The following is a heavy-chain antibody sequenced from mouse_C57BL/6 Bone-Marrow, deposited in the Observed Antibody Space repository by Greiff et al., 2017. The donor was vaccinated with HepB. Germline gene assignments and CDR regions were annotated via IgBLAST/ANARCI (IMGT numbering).Heavy chain of an antibody. J-gene: IGHJ3*01. CDR2: FYPGSGSI. Sequence: QVHVKQSGAELVKPGASVKLSCKASGYTFTEYTIHWVKQRSGQGLEWIGWFYPGSGSIKYNEKFKDKATLTADKSSSTVYMELSRLTSEDSAVYVCARHEVVRAYYDGGAWFAYWGQGTLVTVSA. V-gene: IGHV1-62-2*01. CDR1: GYTFTEYT. D-gene: IGHD1-1*01. CDR3: ARHEVVRAYYDGGAWFAY.